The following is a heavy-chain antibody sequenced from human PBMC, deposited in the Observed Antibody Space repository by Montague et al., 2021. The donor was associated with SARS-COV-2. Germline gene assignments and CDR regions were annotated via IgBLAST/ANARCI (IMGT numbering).Heavy chain of an antibody. Sequence: SETLSLTCTVSGGSISSSSYYWGWIRQPPGMGLEWIGSIYYSGSTYYTPSLKSRVTISVYTSKYQFSLKLSSVTAADTAVYYCARLVETYYYYYGMDVWGQGTTVTASS. J-gene: IGHJ6*02. CDR3: ARLVETYYYYYGMDV. D-gene: IGHD4-23*01. CDR2: IYYSGST. CDR1: GGSISSSSYY. V-gene: IGHV4-39*01.